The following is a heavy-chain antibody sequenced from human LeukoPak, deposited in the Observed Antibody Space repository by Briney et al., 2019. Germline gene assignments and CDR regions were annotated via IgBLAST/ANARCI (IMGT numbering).Heavy chain of an antibody. CDR3: TRGYSYGFH. V-gene: IGHV3-49*03. Sequence: GGSLRLSCTASGFTFGDYAMSWFRQAPGKGLEWLGFIRSKTHSGATEYAASVRGRFTISRDDSKSIAYLQMNSLKIEDTAMYYCTRGYSYGFHWGQGTLVTVSS. D-gene: IGHD5-18*01. CDR2: IRSKTHSGAT. J-gene: IGHJ4*02. CDR1: GFTFGDYA.